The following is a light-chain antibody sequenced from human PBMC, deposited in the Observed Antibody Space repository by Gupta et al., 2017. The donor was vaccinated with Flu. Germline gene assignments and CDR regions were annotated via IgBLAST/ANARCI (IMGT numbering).Light chain of an antibody. Sequence: DVVMTQSPLSSPVTLGQPASISCRSDQSLVHNNGNTYLNWLQQRPGQPPRLLIYEISNRFSGVPDRFSGSGAGTDFTLKISRVEAEDVGIYYCRQTKHFPRTFGQGTKVEIK. J-gene: IGKJ1*01. CDR3: RQTKHFPRT. V-gene: IGKV2-24*01. CDR2: EIS. CDR1: QSLVHNNGNTY.